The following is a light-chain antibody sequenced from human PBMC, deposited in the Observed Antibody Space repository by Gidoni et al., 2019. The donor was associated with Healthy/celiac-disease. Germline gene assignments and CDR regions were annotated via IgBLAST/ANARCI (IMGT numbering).Light chain of an antibody. J-gene: IGKJ5*01. Sequence: DTVMTQSPLSLPVTPGEPASISCRPSQSHLHSNGYNYLDWYLQKPWPTPQLLLYLCANRASGVPDRCSGSGSGTAFTLKISRVEAEDVGVYYCMQALQTPITFGQGTRLEIK. V-gene: IGKV2-28*01. CDR3: MQALQTPIT. CDR2: LCA. CDR1: QSHLHSNGYNY.